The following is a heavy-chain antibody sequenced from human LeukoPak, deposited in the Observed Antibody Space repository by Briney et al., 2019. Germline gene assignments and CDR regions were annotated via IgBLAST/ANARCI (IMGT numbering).Heavy chain of an antibody. D-gene: IGHD2-8*01. V-gene: IGHV3-7*03. CDR2: IKEDGGEL. J-gene: IGHJ4*02. Sequence: PGGSLRLPCAASGFSFSNYWMTWVRQAPGKGLEWVAYIKEDGGELYYADSVKGRFTISRDNAKNSLYLQMNSLRAEDTAVYYCARGVYHFDYWGQGTLVTVSS. CDR1: GFSFSNYW. CDR3: ARGVYHFDY.